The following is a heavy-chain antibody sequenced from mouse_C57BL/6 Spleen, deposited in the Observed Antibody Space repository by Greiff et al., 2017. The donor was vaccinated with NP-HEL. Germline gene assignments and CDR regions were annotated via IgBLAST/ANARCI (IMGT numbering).Heavy chain of an antibody. D-gene: IGHD2-4*01. CDR1: GYSFTGYY. J-gene: IGHJ2*01. V-gene: IGHV1-42*01. CDR2: INPSTGGT. CDR3: ARCDYAGFDY. Sequence: VQLQQSGPELVKPGASVKISCKASGYSFTGYYMNWVKQSPEKSLEWIGEINPSTGGTTYNQKFKAKATLTVDKSSSTAYMQLKSLTSEDSAVYYCARCDYAGFDYWGQGTTLTVSS.